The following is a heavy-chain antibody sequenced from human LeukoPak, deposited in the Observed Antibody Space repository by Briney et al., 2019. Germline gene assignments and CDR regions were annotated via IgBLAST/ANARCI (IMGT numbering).Heavy chain of an antibody. D-gene: IGHD4-17*01. CDR1: GCTLTDHY. CDR2: ITSSGNTR. CDR3: ARDPDYGDPY. J-gene: IGHJ4*02. V-gene: IGHV3-11*01. Sequence: GGSLRLSCTVSGCTLTDHYMSWFRQSPGRGLEWISWITSSGNTRDYADSVKGRFTISRDNTKNSVYLQMTSLRPDDTAVYYCARDPDYGDPYWGQGTLVTVSS.